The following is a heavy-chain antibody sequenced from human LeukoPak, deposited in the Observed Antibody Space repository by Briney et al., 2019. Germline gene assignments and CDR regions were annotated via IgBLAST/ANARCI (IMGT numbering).Heavy chain of an antibody. D-gene: IGHD6-19*01. CDR2: IYTSGST. CDR3: ARHSGSGWQALGY. CDR1: GGSISSGSYY. V-gene: IGHV4-61*02. J-gene: IGHJ4*02. Sequence: SQTLSLTCTVSGGSISSGSYYWSWIRQPAGKGLEWIGRIYTSGSTNYSPSLKSRVTISVDTSKNQFSLKLSSVTAADTAVYYCARHSGSGWQALGYWGQGTLVTVSS.